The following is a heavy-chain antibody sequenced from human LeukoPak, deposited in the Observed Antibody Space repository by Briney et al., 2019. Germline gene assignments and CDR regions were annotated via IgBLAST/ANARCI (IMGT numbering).Heavy chain of an antibody. CDR1: GYTFTSYG. CDR2: INPNSGGT. CDR3: ARDLRDSSGWYNY. D-gene: IGHD6-19*01. Sequence: ASVTVSCKASGYTFTSYGISWVRQAPGQGLEWMGWINPNSGGTNYAQKFQGRVTMTRDTSISTAYMELSRLRSDDTAVYYCARDLRDSSGWYNYWGQGTLVTVSS. V-gene: IGHV1-2*02. J-gene: IGHJ4*02.